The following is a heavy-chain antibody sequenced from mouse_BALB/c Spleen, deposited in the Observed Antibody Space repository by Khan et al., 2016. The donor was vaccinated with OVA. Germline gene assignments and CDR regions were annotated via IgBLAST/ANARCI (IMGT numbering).Heavy chain of an antibody. V-gene: IGHV1-4*01. J-gene: IGHJ2*01. Sequence: QVQLQQSGAELVKPGASVKMSCKASGYTFTSYTMHWVTQRPGQGLEWIGYINPSSGYPKYNQKFKDKATLTADKSSSTAYMQLSRLTSEDSAVYYCARKSTRASYWGQGSTLTVSS. CDR1: GYTFTSYT. D-gene: IGHD3-1*01. CDR2: INPSSGYP. CDR3: ARKSTRASY.